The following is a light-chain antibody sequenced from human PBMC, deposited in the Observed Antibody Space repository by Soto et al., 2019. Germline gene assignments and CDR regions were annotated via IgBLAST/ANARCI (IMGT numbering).Light chain of an antibody. Sequence: QSALTQPASVSGSPGQSITISCTGTSSDIGDYDYVSWYQQHPGKAPKLLISEVSNRPSGVSNRFSGSKSGNTASLTISGLQAEDEADYYCNSYASGNARVFGTGTKLTVL. CDR1: SSDIGDYDY. V-gene: IGLV2-14*01. CDR2: EVS. CDR3: NSYASGNARV. J-gene: IGLJ1*01.